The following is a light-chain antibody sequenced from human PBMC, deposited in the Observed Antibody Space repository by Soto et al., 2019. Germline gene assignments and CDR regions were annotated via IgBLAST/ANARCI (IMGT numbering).Light chain of an antibody. V-gene: IGKV3-15*01. CDR1: QSVSSD. J-gene: IGKJ5*01. CDR2: GAS. CDR3: HQRYNWPRVT. Sequence: EIVMTQSPATLSVSPGERATLSCRASQSVSSDLAWYHQKPGQAPRLLIYGASTRATGIPARFSGSGSGTEFTLTITSLEPEDFAVYFCHQRYNWPRVTFGQGTRLEIK.